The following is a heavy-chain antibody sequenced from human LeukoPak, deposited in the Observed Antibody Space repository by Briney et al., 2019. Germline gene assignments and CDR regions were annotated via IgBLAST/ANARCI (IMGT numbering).Heavy chain of an antibody. D-gene: IGHD3-22*01. CDR1: GGSISSGGYY. CDR3: ARSDYYDSGGYPHGFDY. J-gene: IGHJ4*02. CDR2: IYYSGST. Sequence: PSETLSLTCTVSGGSISSGGYYWSWIRQHPGKGLEWIGYIYYSGSTYYNPSLKSRVTISVDTSKNQFSLKLSSVTAADTAVYYCARSDYYDSGGYPHGFDYWGQGTLVTVSS. V-gene: IGHV4-31*03.